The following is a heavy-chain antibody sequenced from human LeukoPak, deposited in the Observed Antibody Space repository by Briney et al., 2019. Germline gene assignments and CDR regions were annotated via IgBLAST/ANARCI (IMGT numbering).Heavy chain of an antibody. CDR1: GFTVSSNY. CDR3: ARANLGMVRGAVWDY. CDR2: IYSGGST. V-gene: IGHV3-66*01. Sequence: GGSLRLSCAASGFTVSSNYMSWVRQAPGKGLEWVSVIYSGGSTYYADSVKGRFTISRDNSKNTLYLQMNSLRAEDTAVYYCARANLGMVRGAVWDYWGQGTLVTVSS. J-gene: IGHJ4*02. D-gene: IGHD3-10*01.